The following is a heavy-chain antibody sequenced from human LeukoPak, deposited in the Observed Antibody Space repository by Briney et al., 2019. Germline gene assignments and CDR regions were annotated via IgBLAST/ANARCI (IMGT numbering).Heavy chain of an antibody. Sequence: GGSLRLSCAASGFTFSTYGMIWVRQAPGKGLEWISYISSSSTTIKYADSVRGRFTISRDNAKNSLYLQMNSLRAEDTAVYYCARDTTGLDYWGQGTLVTVSS. CDR1: GFTFSTYG. J-gene: IGHJ4*02. D-gene: IGHD1-1*01. CDR2: ISSSSTTI. V-gene: IGHV3-48*01. CDR3: ARDTTGLDY.